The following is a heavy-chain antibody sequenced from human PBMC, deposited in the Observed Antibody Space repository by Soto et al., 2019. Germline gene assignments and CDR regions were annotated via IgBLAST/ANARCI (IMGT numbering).Heavy chain of an antibody. Sequence: GGSLRLSCAASGFTFSSYGMHWVRQAPGKGLEWVAVISYDGSNKYYADSVKGRFTISRDNSKNTPYLQMNSLRAEDTAVYYCAKLGTWSDIVVVTAQPLVGMDVWGQGTTVTVSS. CDR2: ISYDGSNK. CDR1: GFTFSSYG. V-gene: IGHV3-30*18. D-gene: IGHD2-21*02. CDR3: AKLGTWSDIVVVTAQPLVGMDV. J-gene: IGHJ6*02.